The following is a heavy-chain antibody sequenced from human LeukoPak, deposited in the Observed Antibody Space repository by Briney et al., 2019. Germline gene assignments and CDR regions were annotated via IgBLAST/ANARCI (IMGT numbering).Heavy chain of an antibody. CDR2: FDPEDGET. V-gene: IGHV1-24*01. J-gene: IGHJ4*02. CDR3: ATLSTSSTRIDY. D-gene: IGHD2-2*01. Sequence: ASVKVSCKVSGYTLTELSMHWVRQAPGKGLEWMGGFDPEDGETIYAQKFQGRVTMTEDTSTDTAYMELSSLRSEDTAVYYCATLSTSSTRIDYWGQGTLVTVSS. CDR1: GYTLTELS.